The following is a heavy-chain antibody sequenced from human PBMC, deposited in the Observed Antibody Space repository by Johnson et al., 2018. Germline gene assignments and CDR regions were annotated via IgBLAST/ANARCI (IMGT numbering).Heavy chain of an antibody. D-gene: IGHD2-2*01. V-gene: IGHV4-34*01. CDR1: GGSFSGYY. CDR3: APYCSSNSCSAKAYGMDV. Sequence: QVQLQQWGAGLLKPSETLSLTCAVYGGSFSGYYWSWIRQPPGKGLEWIGEINHSGSTNYNPSLKSRVTISVDTSKNQFSLKLSSVTAADTAVYYCAPYCSSNSCSAKAYGMDVWGQGTTVTVSS. J-gene: IGHJ6*02. CDR2: INHSGST.